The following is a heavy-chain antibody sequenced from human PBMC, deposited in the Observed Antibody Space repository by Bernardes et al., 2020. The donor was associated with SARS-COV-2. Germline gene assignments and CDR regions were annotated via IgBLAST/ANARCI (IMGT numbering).Heavy chain of an antibody. Sequence: GGSLRLSCAASGFTSSSYWMSWVRRAPRKGLEGVANIKQDGSEKYYVDSVKGRFTISRDNAKNSLFLQMNSLRAEDTAVYYCASGGGILDVWGQGTTVTVSS. CDR1: GFTSSSYW. D-gene: IGHD3-16*01. V-gene: IGHV3-7*02. CDR2: IKQDGSEK. J-gene: IGHJ6*02. CDR3: ASGGGILDV.